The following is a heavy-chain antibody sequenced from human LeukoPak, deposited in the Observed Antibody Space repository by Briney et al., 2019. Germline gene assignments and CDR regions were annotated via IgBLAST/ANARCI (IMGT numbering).Heavy chain of an antibody. CDR3: ARRSYCGGDCLDS. CDR2: IYGDDST. Sequence: PGGSLRLSCAASRFTLSRNYMSWVRQAAVKGLEGISPIYGDDSTYYADSVKGRFTISRDSSKNTLYLQMSSLGVEDTAVYYCARRSYCGGDCLDSWGQGTLVTVSS. V-gene: IGHV3-66*02. J-gene: IGHJ4*02. CDR1: RFTLSRNY. D-gene: IGHD2-21*02.